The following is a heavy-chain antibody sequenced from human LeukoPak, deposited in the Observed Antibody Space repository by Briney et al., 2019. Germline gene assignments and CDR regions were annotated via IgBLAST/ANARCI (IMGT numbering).Heavy chain of an antibody. CDR1: GGSISSYY. J-gene: IGHJ4*02. D-gene: IGHD2-2*01. CDR3: ARHPPQPKGYCSSTSCPRRSRYFDY. CDR2: INHSGST. V-gene: IGHV4-34*01. Sequence: PSETLSLTCTVSGGSISSYYWSWIRQPPGKGLEWIGEINHSGSTNYNPSLKSRVTISVDTSKNQFSLKLSSVTAADTAVYYCARHPPQPKGYCSSTSCPRRSRYFDYWGQGTLVTVSS.